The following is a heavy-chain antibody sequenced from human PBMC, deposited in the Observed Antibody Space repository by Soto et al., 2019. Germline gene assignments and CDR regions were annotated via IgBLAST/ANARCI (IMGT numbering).Heavy chain of an antibody. Sequence: ASETLSLTCTVSGGSISSGDYYWSWIRQPPGKGLEWIGYIYYSGSTYYNPSLKSRVTISVDTSKNQFSLKLSSVTAADTAVYYCASNSYGYLYYFDYWGQGTLVTVSS. J-gene: IGHJ4*02. CDR1: GGSISSGDYY. CDR3: ASNSYGYLYYFDY. D-gene: IGHD5-18*01. CDR2: IYYSGST. V-gene: IGHV4-30-4*01.